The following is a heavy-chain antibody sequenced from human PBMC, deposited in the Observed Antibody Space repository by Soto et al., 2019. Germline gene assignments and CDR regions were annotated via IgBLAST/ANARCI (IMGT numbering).Heavy chain of an antibody. CDR3: AREPDRDSSGYSNWFDP. V-gene: IGHV1-69*13. CDR2: IIPIFGTA. Sequence: SVKVSCKASGGTFSSYAISWVRQAPGQGLEWMGGIIPIFGTANYAQKFQGRVTITADESTSTAYMELSSLRSEDTAVYYCAREPDRDSSGYSNWFDPWAEGTLVTVSS. D-gene: IGHD3-22*01. J-gene: IGHJ5*02. CDR1: GGTFSSYA.